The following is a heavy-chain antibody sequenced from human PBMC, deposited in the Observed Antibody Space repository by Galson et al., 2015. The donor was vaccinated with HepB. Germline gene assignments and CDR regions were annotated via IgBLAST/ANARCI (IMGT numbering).Heavy chain of an antibody. CDR3: ARWGRCSGGSCYSWGWFDP. CDR2: IYYSGST. V-gene: IGHV4-59*01. CDR1: GGSISSYY. D-gene: IGHD2-15*01. Sequence: ETLSLTCTVSGGSISSYYWSWIRQPPGKGLEWIGYIYYSGSTNYNPSLKSRVTISVDTSKNQFSLKLSSVTAADTAVYYCARWGRCSGGSCYSWGWFDPWGQGTLVTVSS. J-gene: IGHJ5*02.